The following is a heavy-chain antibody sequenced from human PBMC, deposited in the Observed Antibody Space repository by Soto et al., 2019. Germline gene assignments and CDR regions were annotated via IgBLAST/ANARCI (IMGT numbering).Heavy chain of an antibody. Sequence: GASVKVSCKASGGTFSSYAISWVRQAPGQGLEWMGGIIPIFGTANYAQKFQGRVTITADESTSTAYMELSSLRSEDTAVYYCARDRDILLVPAAIVYYYGMDVWGQGTTVTVSS. V-gene: IGHV1-69*13. CDR2: IIPIFGTA. D-gene: IGHD2-2*02. J-gene: IGHJ6*02. CDR1: GGTFSSYA. CDR3: ARDRDILLVPAAIVYYYGMDV.